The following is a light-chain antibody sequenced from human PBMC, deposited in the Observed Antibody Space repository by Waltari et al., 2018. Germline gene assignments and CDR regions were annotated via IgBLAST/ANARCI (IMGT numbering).Light chain of an antibody. CDR2: GAS. CDR3: QQYYSTPNT. Sequence: DIVLTQSPATLSLSPGARATLTCRASQSVFHTNNNNYLAWYQQKPGQPPKLLIYGASTRESGVPDRFSGSGSGTDFTLAISSLQAEDVAVYYCQQYYSTPNTFGQGTKVEIK. CDR1: QSVFHTNNNNY. J-gene: IGKJ2*01. V-gene: IGKV4-1*01.